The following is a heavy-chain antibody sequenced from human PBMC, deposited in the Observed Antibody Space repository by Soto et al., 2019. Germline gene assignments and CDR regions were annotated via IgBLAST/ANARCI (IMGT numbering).Heavy chain of an antibody. J-gene: IGHJ4*02. V-gene: IGHV4-59*01. CDR3: ARGNGYSGSYYRPDYFDY. D-gene: IGHD1-26*01. Sequence: PSETLSLTCTVSGGSISSYYWSWIRQPPGKGLEWIGYIYYSGSTNYNPSLKSRVTISVDTSKNQFSLKLSSVTAADTAVYYCARGNGYSGSYYRPDYFDYWGQGTLVTVSS. CDR1: GGSISSYY. CDR2: IYYSGST.